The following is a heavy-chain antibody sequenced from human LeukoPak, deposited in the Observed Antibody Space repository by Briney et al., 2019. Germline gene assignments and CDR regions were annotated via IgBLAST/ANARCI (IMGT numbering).Heavy chain of an antibody. D-gene: IGHD1-26*01. Sequence: GGSLRLSCPASGFTFSSYSMNWVRQAPGKGLEWVSYISSSSSTIYYADSVKGRFTISRDNAKNSLYLQMNSLRAEDTAVYYCARDEWELPLDYWGQGTLVTVSS. J-gene: IGHJ4*02. CDR1: GFTFSSYS. V-gene: IGHV3-48*01. CDR3: ARDEWELPLDY. CDR2: ISSSSSTI.